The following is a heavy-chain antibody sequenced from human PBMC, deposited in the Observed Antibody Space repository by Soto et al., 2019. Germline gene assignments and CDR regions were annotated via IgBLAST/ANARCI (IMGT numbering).Heavy chain of an antibody. Sequence: ASVKVSCKATGYTFTDYYRHWVRQALVQGQQGMGWITPHSGGTSYAQKIQGRVTMTRDKSISTAYMQLSRRRSDNTAVYYWAKVLPGDTCDIWGQVTMVTV. D-gene: IGHD3-10*01. CDR2: ITPHSGGT. V-gene: IGHV1-2*02. CDR1: GYTFTDYY. J-gene: IGHJ3*02. CDR3: AKVLPGDTCDI.